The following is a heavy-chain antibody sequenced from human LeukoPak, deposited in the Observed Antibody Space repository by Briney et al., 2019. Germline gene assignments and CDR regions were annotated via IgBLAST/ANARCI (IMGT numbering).Heavy chain of an antibody. V-gene: IGHV3-15*01. CDR1: GFTFSTYG. D-gene: IGHD4-17*01. Sequence: PGGTLRLSCAASGFTFSTYGMTWVRQAPGRGREWVGRIKSKTDGGTTDYATPVKGRFTISRDDSKNTLYLQMNSLKTEDTAVYYCTTGRGRYGVFSDYYFDSWGQGTLVTVSS. CDR3: TTGRGRYGVFSDYYFDS. J-gene: IGHJ4*02. CDR2: IKSKTDGGTT.